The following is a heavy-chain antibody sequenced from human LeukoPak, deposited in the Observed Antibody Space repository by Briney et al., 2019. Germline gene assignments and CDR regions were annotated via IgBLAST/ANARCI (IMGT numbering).Heavy chain of an antibody. CDR3: ARDSNMQGYS. Sequence: PGGALRLSCVASGFTFTSYSMNWVRQAPRKGREWVSSISSRSSYIYYADSVKGRFTISRDNAKNSLYLQMNGLRAEDTAVYYWARDSNMQGYSCGEGTLVTVS. CDR2: ISSRSSYI. V-gene: IGHV3-21*01. CDR1: GFTFTSYS. J-gene: IGHJ4*02. D-gene: IGHD5-18*01.